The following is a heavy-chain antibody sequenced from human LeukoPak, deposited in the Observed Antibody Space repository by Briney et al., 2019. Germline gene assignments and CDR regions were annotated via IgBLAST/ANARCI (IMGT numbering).Heavy chain of an antibody. J-gene: IGHJ4*02. CDR1: GGSISSYY. V-gene: IGHV4-59*08. CDR3: ARLASGSYGPLTPFDY. CDR2: IYYSGST. Sequence: PSETLSLTCTVSGGSISSYYWSWIRQPPGKGLEWIGDIYYSGSTNYNPSLKSRVTISVDTSKNQFSLRLSSVTAADTAVYYSARLASGSYGPLTPFDYWAREPWSPSPQ. D-gene: IGHD1-26*01.